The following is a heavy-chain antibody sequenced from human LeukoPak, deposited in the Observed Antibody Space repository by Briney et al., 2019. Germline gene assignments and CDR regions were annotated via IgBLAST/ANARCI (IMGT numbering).Heavy chain of an antibody. D-gene: IGHD3-22*01. CDR1: GYRFSNYW. V-gene: IGHV5-51*01. CDR2: IYPGDSDT. CDR3: ARQESSDYSYYLDY. Sequence: GESLKISCQGSGYRFSNYWIGWVRQMPGKGLEWMGIIYPGDSDTRYSPSFQGQVTISADKAISTAFLQWSSLKASDTAMYYCARQESSDYSYYLDYWGQGSLVTVSS. J-gene: IGHJ4*02.